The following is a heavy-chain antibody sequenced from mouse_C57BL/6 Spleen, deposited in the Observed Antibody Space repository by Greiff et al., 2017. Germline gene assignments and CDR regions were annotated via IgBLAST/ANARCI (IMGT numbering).Heavy chain of an antibody. CDR3: ARSYGSSYEGYFDD. D-gene: IGHD1-1*01. V-gene: IGHV1-50*01. Sequence: VQLQQPGAELVKPGASVKLSCKASGYTFTSYWMQWVKQRPGQGLEWIGEIDPSDSYTNYNQKFKGKATLTVDTSSSTAYMQLSSLTSEDSAVYYCARSYGSSYEGYFDDWGQGTTLTVSS. J-gene: IGHJ2*01. CDR2: IDPSDSYT. CDR1: GYTFTSYW.